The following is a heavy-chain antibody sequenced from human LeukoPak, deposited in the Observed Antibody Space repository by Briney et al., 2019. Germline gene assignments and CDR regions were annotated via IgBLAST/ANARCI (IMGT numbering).Heavy chain of an antibody. CDR1: GGSISSGAYY. D-gene: IGHD3-16*02. V-gene: IGHV4-31*03. CDR2: IYYTGST. CDR3: ARASRLGELSLGY. Sequence: SQTLSLTCTVSGGSISSGAYYWSWIRQHPGKGLEWIGYIYYTGSTYYNPSLKSRVTISVDTSKNQFSLKLSSVTDADTAVYYCARASRLGELSLGYWGQGTLVTVFS. J-gene: IGHJ4*02.